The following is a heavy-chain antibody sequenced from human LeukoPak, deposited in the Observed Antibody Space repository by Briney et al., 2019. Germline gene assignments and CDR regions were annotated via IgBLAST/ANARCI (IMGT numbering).Heavy chain of an antibody. CDR2: IWYDGSNK. J-gene: IGHJ5*02. D-gene: IGHD2-15*01. CDR3: AREGVVAAKTNNWFDP. Sequence: LRLSYAASGFTFSSYGMHWVRQAPGKGLEWVAVIWYDGSNKYYADSVKGRFTISRDNSKNTLYLQMNSLRAEDTAVYYCAREGVVAAKTNNWFDPWGQGTLVTVSS. V-gene: IGHV3-33*01. CDR1: GFTFSSYG.